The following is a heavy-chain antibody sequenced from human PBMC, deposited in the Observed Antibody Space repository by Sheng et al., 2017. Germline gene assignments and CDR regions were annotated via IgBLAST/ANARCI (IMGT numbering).Heavy chain of an antibody. J-gene: IGHJ6*03. CDR1: GYSISSGYY. D-gene: IGHD3-16*01. V-gene: IGHV4-38-2*02. Sequence: QVQLQESGPGLVKPSETLSLTCTVSGYSISSGYYCGWIRQPPGKGLEWIGSIYHSGSTYYNPSLKSRVTISVDTSKNQFSLKLSSVTAADTAVYYCARVMNYYYYMDVWGQGTTVTVSS. CDR2: IYHSGST. CDR3: ARVMNYYYYMDV.